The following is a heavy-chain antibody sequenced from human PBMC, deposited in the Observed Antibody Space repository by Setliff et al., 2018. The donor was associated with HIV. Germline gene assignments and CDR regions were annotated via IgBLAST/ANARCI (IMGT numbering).Heavy chain of an antibody. Sequence: SETLSLTCTVSGGSIFSHYWSWIRQPPGKGLEWIGYIYYSGSTYSNPSLKSRVTMSVDTSKNQFSLKLISVTAADTAVYYCARGRYSSGLTDYWGQGTLVTVSS. J-gene: IGHJ4*02. V-gene: IGHV4-59*04. CDR2: IYYSGST. CDR1: GGSIFSHY. D-gene: IGHD6-19*01. CDR3: ARGRYSSGLTDY.